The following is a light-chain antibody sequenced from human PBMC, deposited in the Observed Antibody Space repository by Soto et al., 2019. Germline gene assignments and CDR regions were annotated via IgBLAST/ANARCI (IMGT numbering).Light chain of an antibody. J-gene: IGKJ4*01. CDR2: AAS. CDR1: QDINNY. Sequence: DIQMTQSPSSLSASVGDRVTITCQASQDINNYLNWYQQKPGKAPKLLIYAASSLQSGVSSRFSGSGSGTDFTLTISSLQPEDFATYYCQQSYSTPLTFGGGTKVDIK. V-gene: IGKV1-39*01. CDR3: QQSYSTPLT.